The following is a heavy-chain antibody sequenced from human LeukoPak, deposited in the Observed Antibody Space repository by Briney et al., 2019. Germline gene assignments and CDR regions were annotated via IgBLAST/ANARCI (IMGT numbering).Heavy chain of an antibody. Sequence: ASVKVSCKASGYTFTGYYMHWVRQAPGQGLEWMGWSNPNSGGTNYAQKFQGRVTMTRDTSISTAYMELSSLRSDDTAVYYCARGQQSDYPRFVDYWGQGTLVTVSS. CDR2: SNPNSGGT. CDR3: ARGQQSDYPRFVDY. D-gene: IGHD4-17*01. V-gene: IGHV1-2*02. CDR1: GYTFTGYY. J-gene: IGHJ4*02.